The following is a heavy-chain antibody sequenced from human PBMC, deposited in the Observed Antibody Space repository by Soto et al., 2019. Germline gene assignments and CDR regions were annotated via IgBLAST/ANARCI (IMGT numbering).Heavy chain of an antibody. CDR2: MGGSGRST. Sequence: PGGSLRLSCVASGFTVSSYAMTWVRQAPGKGLEWVSSMGGSGRSTYYTDSVKGRFTISRDNSKSTLYLQMTSLRAEDTALYYCAKEFSDDSGTYLYHCDCWGKGTLVT. D-gene: IGHD3-10*01. V-gene: IGHV3-23*01. J-gene: IGHJ4*02. CDR3: AKEFSDDSGTYLYHCDC. CDR1: GFTVSSYA.